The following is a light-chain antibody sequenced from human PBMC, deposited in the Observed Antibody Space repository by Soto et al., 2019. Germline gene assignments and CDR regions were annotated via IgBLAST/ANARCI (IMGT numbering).Light chain of an antibody. CDR3: QQRSNWVT. CDR2: DAF. Sequence: EIVLTQSPAILSLSPGERATLSCRASQSVSNYLAWYQQKPGQAPRLLIFDAFNRATGIPARFSGSGSGTDFTLTISSLEPEDFAVYHCQQRSNWVTFGGGTKVEIK. V-gene: IGKV3-11*01. CDR1: QSVSNY. J-gene: IGKJ4*01.